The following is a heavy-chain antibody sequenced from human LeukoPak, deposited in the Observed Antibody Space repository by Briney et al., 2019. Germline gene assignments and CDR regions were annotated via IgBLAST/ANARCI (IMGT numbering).Heavy chain of an antibody. CDR1: GFTFSSYA. CDR3: ARGLEDSGYDYTLFDY. J-gene: IGHJ4*02. D-gene: IGHD5-12*01. V-gene: IGHV3-64*01. Sequence: GGSLRPSCAASGFTFSSYAMHWVRQAPGKGLEHVSAMSSNGGSTYYGNSVKGRFTISRDNSKNMLYLQMGSLRAEDMAVYYCARGLEDSGYDYTLFDYWGQGTLVTVSS. CDR2: MSSNGGST.